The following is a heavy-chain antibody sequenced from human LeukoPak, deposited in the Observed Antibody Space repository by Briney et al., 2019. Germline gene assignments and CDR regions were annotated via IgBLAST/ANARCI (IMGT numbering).Heavy chain of an antibody. CDR2: IIPIFGTA. J-gene: IGHJ3*02. CDR3: ARDNQDLPDAFDI. D-gene: IGHD1-14*01. CDR1: GGTFSSYA. Sequence: SVKVSCKASGGTFSSYAISWVRQAPRQGLEWMGRIIPIFGTANYAQKFQGRVTITTDESTSTAYMELSSLRSEDTAVYYCARDNQDLPDAFDIWGQGTMVTVSS. V-gene: IGHV1-69*05.